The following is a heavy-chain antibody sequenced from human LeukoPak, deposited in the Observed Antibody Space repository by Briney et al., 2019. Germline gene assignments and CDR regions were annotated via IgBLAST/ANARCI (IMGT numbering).Heavy chain of an antibody. V-gene: IGHV3-9*01. CDR2: ISWNSGSI. J-gene: IGHJ6*03. CDR3: ARQFVVVPAARRDYYYYMDV. D-gene: IGHD2-2*01. CDR1: GFTFDDYA. Sequence: GRSLRLSCAASGFTFDDYAMHWVRQAPGKGLEWVSGISWNSGSIGYADSVKGRFTISRDNAKNSLYLQMNSLRAEDTAVYYCARQFVVVPAARRDYYYYMDVWGKGTTVTVSS.